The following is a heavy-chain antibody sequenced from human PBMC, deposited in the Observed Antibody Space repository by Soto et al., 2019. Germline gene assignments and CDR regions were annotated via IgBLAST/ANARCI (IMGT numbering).Heavy chain of an antibody. CDR2: IHHSGST. Sequence: QVQLQESGPGLVKPSGTLSLTCTVSGASISSTSSGDWWSWVRQPPGKGLEWIGEIHHSGSTNYNPSLKSRVTMSVDKSKNQFYLRLSSVTAADTAVYYCAKMVGATLVDYWGQGTLVTVSS. J-gene: IGHJ4*02. D-gene: IGHD1-26*01. CDR1: GASISSTSSGDW. CDR3: AKMVGATLVDY. V-gene: IGHV4-4*02.